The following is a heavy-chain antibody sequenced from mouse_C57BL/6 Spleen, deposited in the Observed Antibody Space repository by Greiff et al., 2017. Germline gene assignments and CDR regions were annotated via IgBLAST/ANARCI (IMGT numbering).Heavy chain of an antibody. J-gene: IGHJ4*01. CDR2: INPNYGTT. CDR1: GYSFTDYN. D-gene: IGHD3-1*01. V-gene: IGHV1-39*01. Sequence: EVKLMESGPELVKPGASVKISCKASGYSFTDYNMNWVKQSNGKSLEWIGVINPNYGTTSYNQKFTGKATLTVDKSSSTAYMQLTSLTSEDSAVXYCASSDPYYAMDYWGQGTSVTVSS. CDR3: ASSDPYYAMDY.